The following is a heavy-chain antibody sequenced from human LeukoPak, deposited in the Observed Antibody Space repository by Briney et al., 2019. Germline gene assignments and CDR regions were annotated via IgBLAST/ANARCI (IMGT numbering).Heavy chain of an antibody. Sequence: SETLSLTCAVYGGSFSGYYWSWIRQPPGKGLEWIGEINHSGSTNYNPSLKSRVTISVDTSKNQFSLKLSSVTAADTAVYYCARAFRYSSSWYDYRGQGTLVTVSS. CDR2: INHSGST. CDR3: ARAFRYSSSWYDY. V-gene: IGHV4-34*01. J-gene: IGHJ4*02. CDR1: GGSFSGYY. D-gene: IGHD6-13*01.